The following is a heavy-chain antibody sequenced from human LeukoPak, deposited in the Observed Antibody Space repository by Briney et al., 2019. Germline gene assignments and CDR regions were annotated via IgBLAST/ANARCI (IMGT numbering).Heavy chain of an antibody. D-gene: IGHD4-17*01. J-gene: IGHJ3*02. Sequence: GGSLRLSCAASGFTFSNYWMHWVRQAPGKGLVWVSRINSDGSSTRYADSVKGRFTISRDNAKNTLYLQMNSLRAEDTAVYYCAKDQFYGDYGDDAFDIWGQGTMVTVSS. CDR3: AKDQFYGDYGDDAFDI. CDR1: GFTFSNYW. V-gene: IGHV3-74*01. CDR2: INSDGSST.